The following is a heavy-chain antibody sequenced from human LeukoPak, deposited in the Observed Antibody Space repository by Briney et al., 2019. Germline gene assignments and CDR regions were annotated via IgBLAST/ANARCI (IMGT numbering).Heavy chain of an antibody. Sequence: SETLSLTCTVSGGSISSYYWSWIRQPPGKGLEWIGYIYYSGSTYYNPSLKSRVTISADTSKNQFSLKLISVTAADTAVYYCARKFGIWGQGTMVTVSS. CDR2: IYYSGST. CDR3: ARKFGI. V-gene: IGHV4-59*08. J-gene: IGHJ3*02. CDR1: GGSISSYY.